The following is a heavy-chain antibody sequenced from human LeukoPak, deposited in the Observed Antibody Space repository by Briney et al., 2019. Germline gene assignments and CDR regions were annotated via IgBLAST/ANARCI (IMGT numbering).Heavy chain of an antibody. J-gene: IGHJ4*02. CDR3: AREGRYGDYEGY. D-gene: IGHD4-17*01. V-gene: IGHV4-4*07. Sequence: SETLPLTCTVSGASLNSYYWSWIRQPAGKGLEWIGRIYSGGSTNYNPSLKSRVTLSVDTSKNQFSLRLSSLTVADTAVYYCAREGRYGDYEGYWGREPWSPSPQ. CDR1: GASLNSYY. CDR2: IYSGGST.